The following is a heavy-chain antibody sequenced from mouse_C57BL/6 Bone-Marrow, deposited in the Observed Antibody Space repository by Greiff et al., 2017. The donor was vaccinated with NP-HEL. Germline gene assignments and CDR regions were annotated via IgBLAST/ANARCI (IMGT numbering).Heavy chain of an antibody. Sequence: EVQLQQSGPELVKPGASVKIPCKASGYTFTDYNMDWVKQSHGKSLEWIGDINPNNGGTIYNQKFKGKATLPVDKSSSTAYMERRSLTSEDTAVYYCAIPYYSNYDYAMDYWGQGTSVTVSS. CDR2: INPNNGGT. V-gene: IGHV1-18*01. D-gene: IGHD2-5*01. CDR3: AIPYYSNYDYAMDY. CDR1: GYTFTDYN. J-gene: IGHJ4*01.